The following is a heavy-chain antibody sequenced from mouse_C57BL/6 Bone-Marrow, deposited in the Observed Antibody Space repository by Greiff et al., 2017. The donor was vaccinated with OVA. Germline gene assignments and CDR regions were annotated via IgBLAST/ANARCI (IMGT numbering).Heavy chain of an antibody. CDR3: ARHVDGYYVGWYFDV. Sequence: LVVESGGDLVKPGGSLKLSCAASGFTFSSYGMSWVRQTPDKRLEWVATISSGGSYTYYPDSVKGRFTISRDNAKNTLYLQMSSLKSEDTAMYYCARHVDGYYVGWYFDVWGTGTTVTVSS. D-gene: IGHD2-3*01. J-gene: IGHJ1*03. V-gene: IGHV5-6*01. CDR2: ISSGGSYT. CDR1: GFTFSSYG.